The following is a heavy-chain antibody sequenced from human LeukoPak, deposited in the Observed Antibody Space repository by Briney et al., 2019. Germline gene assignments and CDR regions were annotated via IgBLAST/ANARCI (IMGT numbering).Heavy chain of an antibody. V-gene: IGHV3-9*01. Sequence: GGSLRLSCAASGFTFDDYAMHWVRQALGKGLEWVSGNSWNSGSIGYADSVKGRFTISRDNAKNSLYLQMNSLRAEDTALYYCAKDINYGGNPAAFDYWGQGTLVTVSS. CDR3: AKDINYGGNPAAFDY. D-gene: IGHD4-23*01. CDR1: GFTFDDYA. J-gene: IGHJ4*02. CDR2: NSWNSGSI.